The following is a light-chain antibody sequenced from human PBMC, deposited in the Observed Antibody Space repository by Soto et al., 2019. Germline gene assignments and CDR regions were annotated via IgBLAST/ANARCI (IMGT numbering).Light chain of an antibody. J-gene: IGKJ5*01. V-gene: IGKV3-20*01. CDR2: GAS. Sequence: EIVLTQSPGTLSLSPGERATLSCRASQSVSSSYLAWYQHKPGQAPRLLIYGASSRATGIPDRFSGSGSGTDFSLTIRILEPEDFPAYYCKKYGSSPPITCGQGTRLEIK. CDR3: KKYGSSPPIT. CDR1: QSVSSSY.